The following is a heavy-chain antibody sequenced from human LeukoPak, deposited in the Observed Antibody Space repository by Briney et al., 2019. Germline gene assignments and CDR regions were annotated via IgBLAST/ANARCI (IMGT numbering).Heavy chain of an antibody. CDR1: GFTFSSYS. J-gene: IGHJ6*02. V-gene: IGHV3-21*01. D-gene: IGHD3-9*01. Sequence: GGSLRLSCAASGFTFSSYSMNWVRQAPGKGLEWVSSISSSSSYIYYADSVKGRFTISRDNAKNSLYLQMNSLRAEDTAVYYCSREYFDWSRNYYYGMDVWGQGTTVTVSS. CDR2: ISSSSSYI. CDR3: SREYFDWSRNYYYGMDV.